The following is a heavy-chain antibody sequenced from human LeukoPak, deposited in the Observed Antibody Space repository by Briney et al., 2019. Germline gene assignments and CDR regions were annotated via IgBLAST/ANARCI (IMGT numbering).Heavy chain of an antibody. CDR3: ARDEQRDHDSSGTGY. CDR1: GGTFSSYA. CDR2: IIPIFGTA. J-gene: IGHJ4*02. D-gene: IGHD3-22*01. V-gene: IGHV1-69*05. Sequence: SVKVSCKASGGTFSSYAISWVRQAPGQGLEWMGGIIPIFGTANYAQKFQGRVTITTDESTSTAYMELSSLRSEDTAVYYCARDEQRDHDSSGTGYWGQGTLVTVSS.